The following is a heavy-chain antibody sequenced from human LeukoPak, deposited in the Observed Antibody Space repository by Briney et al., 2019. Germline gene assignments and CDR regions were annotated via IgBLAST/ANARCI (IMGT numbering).Heavy chain of an antibody. CDR2: INPNRGGT. Sequence: ASVKVSCKASGYTFTGYYMHGVRQAPGQGLEWMGWINPNRGGTNYAQKFQGRVTMTRDTASSTAYMELSRLRSDDTAVYYCARDHKDIDRGVPHYMDVWGKGTTVTISS. CDR3: ARDHKDIDRGVPHYMDV. D-gene: IGHD3-10*01. CDR1: GYTFTGYY. V-gene: IGHV1-2*02. J-gene: IGHJ6*03.